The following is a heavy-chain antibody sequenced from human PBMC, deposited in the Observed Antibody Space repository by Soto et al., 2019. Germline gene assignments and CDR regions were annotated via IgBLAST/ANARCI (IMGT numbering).Heavy chain of an antibody. CDR1: GFTFRAYG. Sequence: EVQLVESGGDLEQPGGSLRLSCAVSGFTFRAYGMNWVRQAPGKGLEWVSYISSASTTIYYADSVKGRFTISRDNAKNSLYLQMNSLRVDDTAVYYCARDRSSGLYSFDYWGQGTLVTVSS. V-gene: IGHV3-48*01. J-gene: IGHJ4*02. CDR3: ARDRSSGLYSFDY. CDR2: ISSASTTI. D-gene: IGHD3-22*01.